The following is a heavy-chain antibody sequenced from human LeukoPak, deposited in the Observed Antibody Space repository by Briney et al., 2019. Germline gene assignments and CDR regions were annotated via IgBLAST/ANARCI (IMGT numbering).Heavy chain of an antibody. J-gene: IGHJ4*02. CDR2: IRYDGKTE. CDR1: GFPFSSYG. D-gene: IGHD1-26*01. CDR3: AKDLNTVGIQYFDS. V-gene: IGHV3-30*02. Sequence: GGSLRLSCTGSGFPFSSYGMHWVRQTPGRGLEWVAFIRYDGKTEYYADSVKGRFTIAREDSHSTVHLHMKNLRPDDAAVYFFAKDLNTVGIQYFDSWGQGTLVRVSS.